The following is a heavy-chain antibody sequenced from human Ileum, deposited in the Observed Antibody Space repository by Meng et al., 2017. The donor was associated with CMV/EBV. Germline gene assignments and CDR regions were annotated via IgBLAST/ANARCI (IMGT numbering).Heavy chain of an antibody. CDR3: VFGRLGDLSCYFDH. CDR1: GFIFSSYA. V-gene: IGHV3-23*01. CDR2: ISGSGADK. D-gene: IGHD1-26*01. Sequence: ASGFIFSSYARSWVRLPPGRGLEFVSSISGSGADKGYADSLKGRFTISRDNSKNTLYLHMNRLTAEDTALYYCVFGRLGDLSCYFDHWGQGTLVTVSS. J-gene: IGHJ4*02.